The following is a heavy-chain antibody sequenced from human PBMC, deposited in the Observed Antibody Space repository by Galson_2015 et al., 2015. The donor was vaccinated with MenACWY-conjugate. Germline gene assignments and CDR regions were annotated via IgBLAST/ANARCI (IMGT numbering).Heavy chain of an antibody. CDR3: VRARGFDY. J-gene: IGHJ4*02. Sequence: SLRLSCAASGFSFNIYWMTWVRQAPGKGLEWVANIKPDGSEKYSVDSAMGRFTISRDNTKNSLYLQMNSLRAEDTAVYYCVRARGFDYWGQGTLVTVSS. V-gene: IGHV3-7*03. CDR2: IKPDGSEK. CDR1: GFSFNIYW.